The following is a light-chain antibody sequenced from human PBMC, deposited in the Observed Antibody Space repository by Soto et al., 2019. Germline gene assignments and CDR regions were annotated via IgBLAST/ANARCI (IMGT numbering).Light chain of an antibody. CDR1: QSVSSN. Sequence: EIVMTQSPATLSVSPGEGATLSCRASQSVSSNLAWYQQKPGQAHRLLIYDAYNRATGIPARFSGSGSGTDFTLTIRRLEPEDFAVYYCQQYGSSSWTFGQGTKVDIK. J-gene: IGKJ1*01. V-gene: IGKV3-20*01. CDR3: QQYGSSSWT. CDR2: DAY.